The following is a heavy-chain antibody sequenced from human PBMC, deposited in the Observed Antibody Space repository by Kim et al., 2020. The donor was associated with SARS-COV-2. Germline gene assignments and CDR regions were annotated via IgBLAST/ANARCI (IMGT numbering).Heavy chain of an antibody. CDR1: GFTFSNAW. D-gene: IGHD3-10*01. CDR3: TTALSYYYGSGSYYNPRGDY. CDR2: IKSKTDGGTT. Sequence: GGSLRLSCAASGFTFSNAWMSWVRQAPGKGLEWVGRIKSKTDGGTTDYAAPVKGRFTISRVDSKNTLYLQMNSLKTEDTAVYYCTTALSYYYGSGSYYNPRGDYWGQGTLVTVSS. V-gene: IGHV3-15*01. J-gene: IGHJ4*02.